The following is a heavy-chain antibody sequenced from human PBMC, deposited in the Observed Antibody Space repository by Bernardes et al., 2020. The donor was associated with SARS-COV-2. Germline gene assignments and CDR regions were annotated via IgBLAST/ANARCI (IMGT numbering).Heavy chain of an antibody. CDR1: GGSIISTSYY. J-gene: IGHJ5*02. CDR3: ARQRQQQLVPGPWFDP. CDR2: IYYNGAT. D-gene: IGHD6-13*01. V-gene: IGHV4-39*01. Sequence: SETLSLTCTVSGGSIISTSYYWGWIRQPPGKGLEWIGSIYYNGATYNNPSLKSRVTISVDTSKNQFSLKLKSVTATDTAVYYCARQRQQQLVPGPWFDPWGQGTLVTVSS.